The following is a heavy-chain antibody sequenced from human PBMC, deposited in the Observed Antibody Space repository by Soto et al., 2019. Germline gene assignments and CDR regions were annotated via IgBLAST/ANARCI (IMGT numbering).Heavy chain of an antibody. J-gene: IGHJ5*02. V-gene: IGHV3-53*01. Sequence: PGGSPTLSCAISGFSVSSNYLSWVRQAPGKGLEWVSVHYSGGSTYYADSVKGRFTISRDKSNNTPYLQMRRVRAEDTAVYFCARHRHPRGTVGATSPLDPWGQGTQVTVSS. CDR3: ARHRHPRGTVGATSPLDP. CDR2: HYSGGST. D-gene: IGHD1-26*01. CDR1: GFSVSSNY.